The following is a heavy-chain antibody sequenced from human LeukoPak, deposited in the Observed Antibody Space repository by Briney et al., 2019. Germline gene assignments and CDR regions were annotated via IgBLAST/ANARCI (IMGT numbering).Heavy chain of an antibody. J-gene: IGHJ4*02. CDR2: INWNGGST. V-gene: IGHV3-20*04. CDR1: GFTFDDYG. Sequence: GGSLRLSCTASGFTFDDYGMSWVRQAPGKRLEWVSGINWNGGSTGYADSAKGRFTISRDNAKNSLYLQMNSLRAEDTALYYCARVGGSSGYYFDFWGQGTLVTVSS. CDR3: ARVGGSSGYYFDF. D-gene: IGHD3-22*01.